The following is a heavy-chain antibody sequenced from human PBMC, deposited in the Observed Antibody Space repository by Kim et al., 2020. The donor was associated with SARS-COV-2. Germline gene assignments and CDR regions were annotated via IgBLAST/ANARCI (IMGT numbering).Heavy chain of an antibody. V-gene: IGHV3-30*18. CDR1: GFTFSSYG. J-gene: IGHJ4*02. Sequence: GGSLRLSCAASGFTFSSYGMPWVRQAPGKGLEWVAVISYDGSNKYYADSVKGRFTISRDNSKNTLYLQMNSLRAEDTAVYYCAKDDGYSSCWPIDYWGQGTLVTVSS. CDR3: AKDDGYSSCWPIDY. D-gene: IGHD6-19*01. CDR2: ISYDGSNK.